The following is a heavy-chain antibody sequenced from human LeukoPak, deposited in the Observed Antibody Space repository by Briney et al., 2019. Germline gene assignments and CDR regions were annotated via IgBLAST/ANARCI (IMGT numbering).Heavy chain of an antibody. Sequence: ASVKVSSKASGYTFTSYGISWVRQAPGQGLEWMGWISAYNGNTNYAQKLQGRVTMTTDTSTSTAYMELRSLRSDDTAVYYCARDTVVRRGYSYGVGYWGQGTLVTVSS. D-gene: IGHD5-18*01. V-gene: IGHV1-18*01. CDR1: GYTFTSYG. CDR3: ARDTVVRRGYSYGVGY. J-gene: IGHJ4*02. CDR2: ISAYNGNT.